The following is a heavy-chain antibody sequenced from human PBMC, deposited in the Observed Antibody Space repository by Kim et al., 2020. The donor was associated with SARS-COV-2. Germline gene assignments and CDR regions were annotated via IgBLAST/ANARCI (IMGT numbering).Heavy chain of an antibody. CDR3: ARETHPYGMDV. V-gene: IGHV3-11*05. Sequence: TNYADSVKGRFTISRDNAKNSLYLQMNSLRAEDTAVYYCARETHPYGMDVWGQGTTVTVSS. J-gene: IGHJ6*02. CDR2: T.